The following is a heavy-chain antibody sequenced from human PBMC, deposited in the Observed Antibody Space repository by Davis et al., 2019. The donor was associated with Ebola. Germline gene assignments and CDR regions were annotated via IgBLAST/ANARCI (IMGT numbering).Heavy chain of an antibody. D-gene: IGHD6-6*01. CDR1: GGSFSGYY. CDR2: INHSGST. CDR3: ARVRKQLVLGTDY. V-gene: IGHV4-34*01. J-gene: IGHJ4*02. Sequence: SETLSLTCAVYGGSFSGYYWSWIRQPPGKGLEWIGEINHSGSTNYNPYLKSLVTISVDTSKNQFSLKLSSVTAADTAVYYCARVRKQLVLGTDYWGQGTLVTVSS.